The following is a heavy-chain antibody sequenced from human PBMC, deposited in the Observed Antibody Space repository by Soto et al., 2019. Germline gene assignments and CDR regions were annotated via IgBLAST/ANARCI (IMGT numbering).Heavy chain of an antibody. CDR1: GFTVISNY. CDR3: ARDRENYGFDY. D-gene: IGHD4-17*01. CDR2: IYSGGST. J-gene: IGHJ4*02. Sequence: GGSLRLSCAASGFTVISNYMSWVRQAPGKGLEWVSVIYSGGSTYYADSVKGRFTISRDNSKNTLYLQMNSLRAEDTAVYYCARDRENYGFDYWGQGTLVTVSS. V-gene: IGHV3-53*01.